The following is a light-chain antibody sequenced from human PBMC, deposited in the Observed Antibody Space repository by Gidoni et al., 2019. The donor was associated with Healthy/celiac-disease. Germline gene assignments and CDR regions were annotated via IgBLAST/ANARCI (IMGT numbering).Light chain of an antibody. J-gene: IGKJ1*01. Sequence: DIVMTQSPATLSVSPGERATLSCRASQSVSSNLAWYQQKPGQAPRLLIDGASTRAPGIPARVSGSGAGTEFTLTISSLQSEDFAVYYCQQYNNWPMAFGQGTKVEIK. V-gene: IGKV3-15*01. CDR2: GAS. CDR1: QSVSSN. CDR3: QQYNNWPMA.